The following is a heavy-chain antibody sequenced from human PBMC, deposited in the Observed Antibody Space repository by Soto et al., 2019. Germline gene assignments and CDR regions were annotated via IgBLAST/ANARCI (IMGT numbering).Heavy chain of an antibody. CDR3: ARGVDYYATSGCFSFDS. Sequence: SETLSLTCNLSGGSFHNFYWLWIRQPPGKGLEWVGHVHYSGSTNYSPSLNSRATISLDTSKSQLSLKLRSVTAADTAMYFCARGVDYYATSGCFSFDSWGQGIPVTVSS. CDR2: VHYSGST. D-gene: IGHD3-16*01. CDR1: GGSFHNFY. V-gene: IGHV4-59*01. J-gene: IGHJ4*02.